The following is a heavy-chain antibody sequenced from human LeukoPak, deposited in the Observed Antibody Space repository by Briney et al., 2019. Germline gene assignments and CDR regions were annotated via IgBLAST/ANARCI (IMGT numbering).Heavy chain of an antibody. D-gene: IGHD2-2*02. CDR1: GFTFTSYD. CDR2: MNPNNGNT. Sequence: ASVKVSCKASGFTFTSYDINWVRQASGQGLEWMGWMNPNNGNTGYAQKFQGGVTMTRDTSISTAYMKLRGLRSEDTAVYYCVRDGEGAAISVNYWFDPWGQGTLVTVSS. V-gene: IGHV1-8*01. CDR3: VRDGEGAAISVNYWFDP. J-gene: IGHJ5*02.